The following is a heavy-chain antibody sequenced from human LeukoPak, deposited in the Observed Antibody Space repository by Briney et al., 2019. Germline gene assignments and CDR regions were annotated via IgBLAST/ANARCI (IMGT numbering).Heavy chain of an antibody. D-gene: IGHD2-2*01. CDR3: AKSDSSCASCQKTAFDP. Sequence: GGSLRLSCAASGFTFSSYGMHWVRQAPGKGLEWVAVISYDGSNKYYADSVKGRFTISRDNSKNTLYLQMNSLRAEDTALYYCAKSDSSCASCQKTAFDPWGQGTLVTVSS. CDR1: GFTFSSYG. CDR2: ISYDGSNK. J-gene: IGHJ5*02. V-gene: IGHV3-30*18.